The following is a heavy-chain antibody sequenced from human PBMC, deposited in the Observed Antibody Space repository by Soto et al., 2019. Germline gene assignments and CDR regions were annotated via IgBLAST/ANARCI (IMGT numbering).Heavy chain of an antibody. J-gene: IGHJ4*02. Sequence: QVQLVESGGGVVQPGRSLRLSCAASGFTFSSYGMHWVRQAPGKGLEWVAVIWYDGSNKYYADSVKGRFTISRDNSKNTLCLQMNSMRAEDTAVYYCARSGGSSYYFDYWGQGTLVTVSS. V-gene: IGHV3-33*01. CDR3: ARSGGSSYYFDY. CDR1: GFTFSSYG. D-gene: IGHD2-15*01. CDR2: IWYDGSNK.